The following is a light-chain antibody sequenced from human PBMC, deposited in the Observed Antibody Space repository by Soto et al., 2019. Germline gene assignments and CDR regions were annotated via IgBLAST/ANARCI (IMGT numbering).Light chain of an antibody. CDR1: QGISSY. CDR3: QQYYSYPPLT. CDR2: AAS. J-gene: IGKJ4*01. V-gene: IGKV1-8*01. Sequence: AIRMTQSPSSFSASTGDTVTITCRASQGISSYLAWYQQKPGKAPKLLIYAASTLQSGVPSRFSGSGSGAEFTLTISRLQSEDCATYYCQQYYSYPPLTFGGGTKVEIK.